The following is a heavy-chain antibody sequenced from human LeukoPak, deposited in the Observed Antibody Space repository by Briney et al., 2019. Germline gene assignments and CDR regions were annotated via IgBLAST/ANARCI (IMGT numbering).Heavy chain of an antibody. CDR2: LSSSGSAF. Sequence: GGSLTLSCEDSGFTFRSYEMNWVRQAPGKGLEWIAYLSSSGSAFSYADSVKGRFTIARDNAKNSVYLEMNSLRADDTAVYYCAKVAKYYYGSETYYFFEHWGQGTPVTASS. CDR3: AKVAKYYYGSETYYFFEH. J-gene: IGHJ4*02. CDR1: GFTFRSYE. V-gene: IGHV3-48*03. D-gene: IGHD3-10*01.